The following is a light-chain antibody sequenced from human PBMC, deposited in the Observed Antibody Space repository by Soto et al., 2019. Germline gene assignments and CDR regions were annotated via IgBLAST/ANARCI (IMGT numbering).Light chain of an antibody. Sequence: QSALTQPASVSGSPGQSITISCTGTSSDVGGYNYVSWYQQHPGKAPKLMIYEVSNRPSGVSNRFSGSKSGNTASLTISGLQXEDEADYYCSSYTSSSTLDVFGTGTKLTVL. CDR2: EVS. CDR1: SSDVGGYNY. CDR3: SSYTSSSTLDV. V-gene: IGLV2-14*01. J-gene: IGLJ1*01.